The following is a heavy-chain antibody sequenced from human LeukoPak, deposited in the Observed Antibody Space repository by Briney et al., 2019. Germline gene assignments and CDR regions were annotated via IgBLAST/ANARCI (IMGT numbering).Heavy chain of an antibody. CDR3: ARDLSAGGGNSMDV. D-gene: IGHD4-23*01. Sequence: PGGSLRLSCAASGFIFSSCSMNWVRQAPGKGLEWVSSISSGSTYIYYADSVKGRFTISRDNAKNSLYLQMNSLRAEDTAVYYCARDLSAGGGNSMDVWGKGTTVTISS. CDR2: ISSGSTYI. V-gene: IGHV3-21*01. CDR1: GFIFSSCS. J-gene: IGHJ6*04.